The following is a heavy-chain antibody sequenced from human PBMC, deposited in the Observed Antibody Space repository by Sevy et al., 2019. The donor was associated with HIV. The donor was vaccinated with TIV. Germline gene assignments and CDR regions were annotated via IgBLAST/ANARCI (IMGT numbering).Heavy chain of an antibody. CDR2: ISFDASNK. Sequence: GGSLRLSCAASGFTFSRYSMHWVRQAPGKGLEWVATISFDASNKHYADSVKGRFTISRDNFQNSLFLQRNSLRPEDTAVYYCALERLSSDVAEYFQNWGQGTLVTVSS. D-gene: IGHD1-1*01. V-gene: IGHV3-30*04. J-gene: IGHJ1*01. CDR1: GFTFSRYS. CDR3: ALERLSSDVAEYFQN.